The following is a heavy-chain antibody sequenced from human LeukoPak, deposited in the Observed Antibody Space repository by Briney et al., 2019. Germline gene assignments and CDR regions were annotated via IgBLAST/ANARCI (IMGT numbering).Heavy chain of an antibody. Sequence: SETLSLTCAVYGGSFSGYYWSWIRQPPGKGLEWIGEINHSGSTNYNPSLKSRVTISVDTSKNQFSLKLSSVTAADTAVYYCARRPRRYCSSTSCYFWFDPWGQGTLVTVSS. J-gene: IGHJ5*02. CDR1: GGSFSGYY. V-gene: IGHV4-34*01. CDR3: ARRPRRYCSSTSCYFWFDP. CDR2: INHSGST. D-gene: IGHD2-2*01.